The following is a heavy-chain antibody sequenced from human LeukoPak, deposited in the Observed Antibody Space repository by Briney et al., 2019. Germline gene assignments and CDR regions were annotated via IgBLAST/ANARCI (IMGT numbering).Heavy chain of an antibody. V-gene: IGHV4-30-4*01. Sequence: PSETLSLTCTVSGGSISSGDYYWSWIRQPPGKGLEWIGYIYYSGSTYYNPSLKSRVTISVDTSKNQFSLKLSSVTAPDTAVYYGARGHPRTYYYDSSGYHPADAFDIWGQGTMVTVSS. CDR2: IYYSGST. CDR3: ARGHPRTYYYDSSGYHPADAFDI. CDR1: GGSISSGDYY. D-gene: IGHD3-22*01. J-gene: IGHJ3*02.